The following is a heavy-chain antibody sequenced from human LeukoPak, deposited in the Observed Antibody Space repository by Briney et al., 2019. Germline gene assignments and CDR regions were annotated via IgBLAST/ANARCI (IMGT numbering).Heavy chain of an antibody. V-gene: IGHV3-7*03. J-gene: IGHJ4*02. Sequence: QPGGSLRLSCAASGFSFSSYWMSWVRQAPGKGLEWVANIKQDGSDKYYLTSVRSRFTISRDNAKNSLFLQMNSLRVEDTAVYYCARGGGHLDCWGQGTLVTVSS. CDR1: GFSFSSYW. D-gene: IGHD4-23*01. CDR2: IKQDGSDK. CDR3: ARGGGHLDC.